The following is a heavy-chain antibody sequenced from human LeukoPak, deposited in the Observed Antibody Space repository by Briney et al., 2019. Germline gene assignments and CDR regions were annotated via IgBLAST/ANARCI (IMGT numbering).Heavy chain of an antibody. J-gene: IGHJ5*02. CDR1: GGTFSSYA. D-gene: IGHD2-2*01. Sequence: GASVKVSCKASGGTFSSYAISWLRQAPGQGLEWMGGIIPIFGTANYAQKFQGRVTITADESTSTAYMELSSLRSEDTAVYYCARDRVDIVVVPAAMEDWFDPWGQGTLVTVSS. CDR3: ARDRVDIVVVPAAMEDWFDP. V-gene: IGHV1-69*13. CDR2: IIPIFGTA.